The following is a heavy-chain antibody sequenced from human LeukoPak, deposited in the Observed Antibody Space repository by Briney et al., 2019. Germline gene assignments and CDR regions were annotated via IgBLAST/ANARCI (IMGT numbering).Heavy chain of an antibody. J-gene: IGHJ4*02. Sequence: ASVKVSCKTSGYTFASYSINWVRQAPGQGLEWMGWISGYSGSTNYAQKLQGRVTMTTDTSTTTAYMELRSLKSDDTAVYYCARGHSSGRDYYFDTWGQGTLVTVSS. CDR3: ARGHSSGRDYYFDT. CDR1: GYTFASYS. V-gene: IGHV1-18*01. CDR2: ISGYSGST. D-gene: IGHD6-19*01.